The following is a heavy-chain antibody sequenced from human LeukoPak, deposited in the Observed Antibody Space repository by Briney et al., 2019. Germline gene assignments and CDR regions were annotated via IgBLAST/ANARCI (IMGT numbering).Heavy chain of an antibody. J-gene: IGHJ4*02. CDR3: ARMGIVVVPAAFD. V-gene: IGHV4-39*07. D-gene: IGHD2-2*03. CDR1: GGSISGSSYQ. CDR2: IYHSGST. Sequence: SETLSLTCTVSGGSISGSSYQWGWIRQPPGNGLEWIGSIYHSGSTYCNPSLNSRVTISVDTSKNQFSLKLNSVTAADTAVYYCARMGIVVVPAAFDWGQGTLVTVSS.